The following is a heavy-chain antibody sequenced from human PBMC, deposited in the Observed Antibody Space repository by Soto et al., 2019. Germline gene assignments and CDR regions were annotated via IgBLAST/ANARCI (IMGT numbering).Heavy chain of an antibody. CDR1: GGSVSSGSYY. CDR3: ARESYSSSSRWFDP. J-gene: IGHJ5*02. Sequence: PSETLSLTCTVSGGSVSSGSYYWSWIRQPPGKGLEWIGYIYYSGSTNYNPSLKSRVTISVDTSKNQFSLKLSSVTAADTAVYYCARESYSSSSRWFDPWGQGTLVTVS. V-gene: IGHV4-61*01. CDR2: IYYSGST. D-gene: IGHD6-6*01.